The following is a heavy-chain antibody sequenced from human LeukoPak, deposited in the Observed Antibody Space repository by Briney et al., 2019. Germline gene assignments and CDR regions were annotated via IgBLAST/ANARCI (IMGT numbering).Heavy chain of an antibody. D-gene: IGHD1-26*01. CDR2: IGSDNKP. Sequence: GGSLRLSCEASGFTFSAYAMTWVRQAPGEGLEWVSSIGSDNKPHYSESVKGRFAISRDNSKNILFLHLNSLRAEDTAVYYCARQMRRGRGSYFYFDYWGQGTLVTVSS. CDR3: ARQMRRGRGSYFYFDY. J-gene: IGHJ4*02. V-gene: IGHV3-23*05. CDR1: GFTFSAYA.